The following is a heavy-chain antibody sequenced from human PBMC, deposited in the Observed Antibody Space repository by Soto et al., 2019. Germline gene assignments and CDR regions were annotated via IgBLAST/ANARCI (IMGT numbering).Heavy chain of an antibody. CDR1: GFTFSSYP. D-gene: IGHD2-8*01. Sequence: GGSLRLSCATSGFTFSSYPIHWVRQAPGKGPVWVSRITEDGSGTTYADSVKGRFTVTRVNAKNTMYLQMSGLGAEDTAVYHCVRGTNGWRGMDYWGQGTLVTVSS. CDR3: VRGTNGWRGMDY. V-gene: IGHV3-74*01. CDR2: ITEDGSGT. J-gene: IGHJ4*02.